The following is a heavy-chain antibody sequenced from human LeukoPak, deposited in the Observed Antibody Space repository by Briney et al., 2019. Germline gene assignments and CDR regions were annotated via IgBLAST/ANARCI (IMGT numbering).Heavy chain of an antibody. CDR2: IRNDGSNK. J-gene: IGHJ4*02. D-gene: IGHD5-18*01. CDR1: GFTFSSYG. CDR3: AKRDTAMVTGSLFDY. Sequence: PGGSLRLSCAASGFTFSSYGMHWVRQAPGKGLEWVAFIRNDGSNKYYADSVKGRFTISRDNSKNTLYLQMNSLRAEDTAVYYCAKRDTAMVTGSLFDYWGQGPLVTVSS. V-gene: IGHV3-30*02.